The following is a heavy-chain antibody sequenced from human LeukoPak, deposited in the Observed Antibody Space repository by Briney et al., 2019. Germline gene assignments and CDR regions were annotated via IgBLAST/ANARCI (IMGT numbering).Heavy chain of an antibody. J-gene: IGHJ3*02. V-gene: IGHV3-30*03. CDR1: GFTFSSYG. CDR3: AREGLRVGATNDAFDI. Sequence: ESGGGVVQPGRSLRLSCAASGFTFSSYGMHWVRQAPGKGLEWVAVISYDGSNKYYADSVKGRFTISRDNSKNTLYLQMNSLRAEDTAVYYCAREGLRVGATNDAFDIWGQGTMVTVSS. CDR2: ISYDGSNK. D-gene: IGHD1-26*01.